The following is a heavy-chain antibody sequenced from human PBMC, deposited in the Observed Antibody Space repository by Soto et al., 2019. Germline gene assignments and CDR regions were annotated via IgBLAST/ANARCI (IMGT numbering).Heavy chain of an antibody. CDR1: GGSFSGYY. CDR2: INHSGST. Sequence: SETLSLTCAVYGGSFSGYYWSWIRQPPGKGLEWIGEINHSGSTNYNPSLKSRVTISVDTSKNQFSLKLSSVTAADTAVYYCARVGYGDHLYYYYYMDVWGKGTTVTVSS. CDR3: ARVGYGDHLYYYYYMDV. D-gene: IGHD4-17*01. V-gene: IGHV4-34*01. J-gene: IGHJ6*03.